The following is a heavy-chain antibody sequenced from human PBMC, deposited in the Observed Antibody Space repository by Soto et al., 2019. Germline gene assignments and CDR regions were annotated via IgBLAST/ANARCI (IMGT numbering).Heavy chain of an antibody. Sequence: GGSLRLSCAASGFTFSSYAMSWVRQAPGKGLEWVSAISGSGGSTYYADSVKGRFTISRDNSKNTLYLQMNSLRAEDTAVYYCAKDRWAIVVVPAAIFAFDIWGQGTMVTASS. J-gene: IGHJ3*02. CDR3: AKDRWAIVVVPAAIFAFDI. CDR2: ISGSGGST. V-gene: IGHV3-23*01. CDR1: GFTFSSYA. D-gene: IGHD2-2*01.